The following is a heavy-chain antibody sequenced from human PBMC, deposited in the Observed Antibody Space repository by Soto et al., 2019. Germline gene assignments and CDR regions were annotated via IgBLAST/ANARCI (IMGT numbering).Heavy chain of an antibody. CDR1: GESFSGYY. V-gene: IGHV4-34*01. Sequence: SETLSLTCAVYGESFSGYYWTWIRQPPGKGLEWIGEINHSGSTNYNPSLKSRVTISVDTSKNQFSLKLSSVTAADTAVYYCARGPRRSIAVAGTLDYWGQGTLVTVSS. CDR3: ARGPRRSIAVAGTLDY. CDR2: INHSGST. D-gene: IGHD6-19*01. J-gene: IGHJ4*02.